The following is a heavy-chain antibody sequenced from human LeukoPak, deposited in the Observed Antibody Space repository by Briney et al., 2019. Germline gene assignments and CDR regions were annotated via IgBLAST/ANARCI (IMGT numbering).Heavy chain of an antibody. CDR2: IYHSGST. D-gene: IGHD3-22*01. Sequence: PSETLSLTCFVSGGSISGSHWSWIRQPPGKGLEWIGSIYHSGSTYYNPSLKSRVTISVDTSKNQFSLKLSSVTAADTAVYYCARDTTLGQYYYDSSGYFHFDYWGQGTLVTVSS. CDR1: GGSISGSH. J-gene: IGHJ4*02. V-gene: IGHV4-38-2*02. CDR3: ARDTTLGQYYYDSSGYFHFDY.